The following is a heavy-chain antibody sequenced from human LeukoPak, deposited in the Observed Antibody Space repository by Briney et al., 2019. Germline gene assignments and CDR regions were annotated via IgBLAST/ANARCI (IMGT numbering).Heavy chain of an antibody. CDR2: ISYDGSNK. CDR1: GFTFSSYG. Sequence: PGGSLRLSCAASGFTFSSYGMHWVRQAPGKGLEWVAVISYDGSNKYYADSVKGRFTISRDNSKNTLYLQMNSLRAEDTAVYYCAREKYSSGWYPSGYYYYGMDVWGQGTTVTVSS. V-gene: IGHV3-30*03. CDR3: AREKYSSGWYPSGYYYYGMDV. J-gene: IGHJ6*02. D-gene: IGHD6-19*01.